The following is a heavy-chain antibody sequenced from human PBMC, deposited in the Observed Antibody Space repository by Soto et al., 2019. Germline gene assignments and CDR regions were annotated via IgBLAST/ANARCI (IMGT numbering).Heavy chain of an antibody. CDR1: GGSFSGYY. Sequence: SETLSLTCAVYGGSFSGYYWSWIRQPPGKGLEWIGEINHSGSTNYNPSLKSRVTISVDTSKNQFSLKLSSVTAADTAVYYCARGVGDYDYWGQGTLVTVSS. CDR2: INHSGST. J-gene: IGHJ4*02. D-gene: IGHD4-17*01. V-gene: IGHV4-34*01. CDR3: ARGVGDYDY.